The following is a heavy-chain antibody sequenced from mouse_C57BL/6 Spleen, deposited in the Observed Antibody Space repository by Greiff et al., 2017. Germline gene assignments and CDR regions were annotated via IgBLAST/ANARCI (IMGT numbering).Heavy chain of an antibody. D-gene: IGHD2-4*01. Sequence: QVQLQQPGAELVRPGSSVKLSCKASGYTFTSYWMHWVKQRPIQGLEGIGNIDPSDSETHYNQKFKDKATLTVDKCSSTAYMQLSSLTSEDSAVYYCARGLQYYFVYWGQGTTLTVSS. CDR3: ARGLQYYFVY. J-gene: IGHJ2*01. CDR2: IDPSDSET. CDR1: GYTFTSYW. V-gene: IGHV1-52*01.